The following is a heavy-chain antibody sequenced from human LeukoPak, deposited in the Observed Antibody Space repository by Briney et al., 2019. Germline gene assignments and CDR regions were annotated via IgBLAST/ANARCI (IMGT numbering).Heavy chain of an antibody. J-gene: IGHJ5*02. V-gene: IGHV1-18*01. CDR1: GYTFTSYG. Sequence: ASVKVSCKASGYTFTSYGISWVRQAPGQGLEWMGWISAYNGNTNYAQKLQGRVTMTTDTSTSTAYMELRSLRSDDTAVYYCARGNYYGSGSSRGNWFDPWGQGTLVTVSS. CDR2: ISAYNGNT. CDR3: ARGNYYGSGSSRGNWFDP. D-gene: IGHD3-10*01.